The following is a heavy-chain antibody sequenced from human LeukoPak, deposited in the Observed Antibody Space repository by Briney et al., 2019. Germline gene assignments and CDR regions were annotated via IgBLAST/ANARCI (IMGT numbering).Heavy chain of an antibody. CDR1: GYSFTSYW. Sequence: GESLKISCKCSGYSFTSYWISWVRQMPGKGLEWMGRIDPSDSYTNYSPSFQGHVTISAGKSISTAYLQWSSLKASDTAMYYCARLAHYGDYFDYWGQGTLVTVSS. CDR3: ARLAHYGDYFDY. J-gene: IGHJ4*02. V-gene: IGHV5-10-1*01. D-gene: IGHD4-17*01. CDR2: IDPSDSYT.